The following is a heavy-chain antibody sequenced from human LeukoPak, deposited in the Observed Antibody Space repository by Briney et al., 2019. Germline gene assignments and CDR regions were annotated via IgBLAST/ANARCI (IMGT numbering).Heavy chain of an antibody. CDR3: ARDRGYYGSGTTTDY. V-gene: IGHV3-7*01. CDR1: GFTFSSYW. Sequence: GGSLRLSCAASGFTFSSYWMSWVRQAPGKGLEWVANIKQDGSEKYYVDSVKGRFTISRDNAKNSLYLQMNSLRAEDAAVYYCARDRGYYGSGTTTDYWGQGTLVTVSS. J-gene: IGHJ4*02. D-gene: IGHD3-10*01. CDR2: IKQDGSEK.